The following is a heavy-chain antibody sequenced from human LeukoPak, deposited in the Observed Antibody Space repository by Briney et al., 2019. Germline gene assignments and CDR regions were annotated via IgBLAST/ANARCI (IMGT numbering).Heavy chain of an antibody. D-gene: IGHD3-22*01. Sequence: ASVTVSCKASGYTFTSYYMHWVRQAPGQGLEWMGIINPSGGSTSYAQKFQGRVTMTRDTSTSTVYMELSSLRSDDTAVYYCARDGGVTRITMIVVEDASDYWGQGTLVTVSS. V-gene: IGHV1-46*01. CDR1: GYTFTSYY. CDR3: ARDGGVTRITMIVVEDASDY. J-gene: IGHJ4*02. CDR2: INPSGGST.